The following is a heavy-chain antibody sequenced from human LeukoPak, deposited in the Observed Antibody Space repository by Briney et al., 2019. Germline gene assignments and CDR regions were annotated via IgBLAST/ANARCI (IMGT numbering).Heavy chain of an antibody. Sequence: PSETLSLTCAVSGGSISSGGYSWSWIRQPPGKGLEWIGYIYDSGSTYYNPSLKSRVTISVDRSKNQFSLKLSSVTAADTAVYYCARVEAYCGGDCYGGGAFDIWGQGTMVTVSS. V-gene: IGHV4-30-2*01. J-gene: IGHJ3*02. CDR1: GGSISSGGYS. CDR3: ARVEAYCGGDCYGGGAFDI. D-gene: IGHD2-21*02. CDR2: IYDSGST.